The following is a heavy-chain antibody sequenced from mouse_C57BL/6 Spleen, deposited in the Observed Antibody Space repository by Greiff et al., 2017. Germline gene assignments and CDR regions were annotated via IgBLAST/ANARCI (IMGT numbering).Heavy chain of an antibody. D-gene: IGHD4-1*01. CDR1: GFSLTSYG. Sequence: QVQLQQSGPGLVQPSQSLSITCTVSGFSLTSYGVHWVRQSPGKGLEWLGVLWSGGSTDYTAAFISRLSISKDNSKSQVFFKMNSLQADDTAIYYCARSWDEAWFADWGQGTLVTVSA. V-gene: IGHV2-2*01. J-gene: IGHJ3*01. CDR2: LWSGGST. CDR3: ARSWDEAWFAD.